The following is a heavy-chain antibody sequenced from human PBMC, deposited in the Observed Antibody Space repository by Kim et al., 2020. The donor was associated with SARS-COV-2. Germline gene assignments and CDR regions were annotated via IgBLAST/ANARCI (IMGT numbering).Heavy chain of an antibody. D-gene: IGHD2-15*01. CDR1: GGSISSYY. CDR3: ARGYCSGGSCYSADGMDV. Sequence: SETLSLTCTVSGGSISSYYWSWIRQPPGKGLEWIGYIYYSGSTNYNPSLKSRVTISVDTSKNQFSLKLSSVTAADTAVYYCARGYCSGGSCYSADGMDVWGQGTTVTVSS. V-gene: IGHV4-59*08. J-gene: IGHJ6*02. CDR2: IYYSGST.